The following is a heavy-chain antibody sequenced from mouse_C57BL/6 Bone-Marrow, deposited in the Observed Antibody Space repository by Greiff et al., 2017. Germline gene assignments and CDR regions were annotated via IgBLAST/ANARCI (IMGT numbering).Heavy chain of an antibody. CDR1: GFNIKDDY. J-gene: IGHJ3*01. CDR2: IDPENGDT. D-gene: IGHD1-1*01. CDR3: TTHGREFAY. V-gene: IGHV14-4*01. Sequence: EVKVEESGAELVRPGASVKLSCTASGFNIKDDYMHWVKQRPEQGLEWIGWIDPENGDTEYASKFQGKATITADTSSNTAYLQLSSLTSEDTAVYYCTTHGREFAYWGQGTLVTVSA.